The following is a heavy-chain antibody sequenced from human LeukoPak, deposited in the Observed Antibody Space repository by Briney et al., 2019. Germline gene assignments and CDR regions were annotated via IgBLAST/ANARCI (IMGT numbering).Heavy chain of an antibody. V-gene: IGHV1-2*02. CDR2: INPSSGAT. CDR3: IRGPGYYFDY. Sequence: ASVPVSCKASGYTFNYYYMHWVRQPPGQGLEWMGWINPSSGATNYAQKFQGRVTMTRDTSVSTAYMELTRLRSDDSAVFYCIRGPGYYFDYWGQGSVVTVPS. D-gene: IGHD3-10*01. J-gene: IGHJ4*02. CDR1: GYTFNYYY.